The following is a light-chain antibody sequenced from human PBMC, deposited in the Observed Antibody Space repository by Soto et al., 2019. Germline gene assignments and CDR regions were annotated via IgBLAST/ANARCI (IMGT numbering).Light chain of an antibody. Sequence: EIVLTQSPGTLSLSPGERATLSCRASQSVSSSFLALYQQKPGQAPRLLIYGASNRATGIPDRFSGSGSGTDFTLTISRLEPEDFAVYYCQQYVTSPWAFGQGTKVAIE. CDR2: GAS. J-gene: IGKJ1*01. CDR1: QSVSSSF. CDR3: QQYVTSPWA. V-gene: IGKV3-20*01.